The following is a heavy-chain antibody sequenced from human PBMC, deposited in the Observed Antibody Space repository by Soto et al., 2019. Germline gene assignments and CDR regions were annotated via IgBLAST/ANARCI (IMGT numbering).Heavy chain of an antibody. CDR2: ISAGNT. D-gene: IGHD5-12*01. V-gene: IGHV3-64D*06. J-gene: IGHJ4*02. Sequence: GGSLRLSCAASGFTFNSYILHWVRQAPGKGLEHVSTISAGNTDYADSVKGRFTISRDNSKNMLYLQMNSLRAEDTAVYYCVSPRYSGYSCFNYWGQGSTVTVSS. CDR1: GFTFNSYI. CDR3: VSPRYSGYSCFNY.